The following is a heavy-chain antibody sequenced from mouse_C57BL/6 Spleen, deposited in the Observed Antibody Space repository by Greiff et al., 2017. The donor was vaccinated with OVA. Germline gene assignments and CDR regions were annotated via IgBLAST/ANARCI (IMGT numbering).Heavy chain of an antibody. J-gene: IGHJ2*01. D-gene: IGHD1-1*01. CDR3: TTGSTAFDY. CDR1: GFTFSNYW. CDR2: IRLKSDNYAT. Sequence: EVQLVESGGGLVQPGGSMKLSCVASGFTFSNYWMNWVRQSPEKGLEWVAQIRLKSDNYATHYAESVKGRFTISRADSKSSVYLQMNNLRAEDTGIYYCTTGSTAFDYWGQGTTLTVSS. V-gene: IGHV6-3*01.